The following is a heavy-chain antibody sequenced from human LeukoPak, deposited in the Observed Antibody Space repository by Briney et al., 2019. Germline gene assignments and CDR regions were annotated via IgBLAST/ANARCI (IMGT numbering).Heavy chain of an antibody. Sequence: PSETRSLTCAVYGGSFSGYYWSWIRQPPGKGLEWIGEINHSGSTNYNPSLKSRVTISVDTSKNQFSLKLSSVTAADTAVYYCARESTLGANDYWGQGTLVTVSS. CDR1: GGSFSGYY. CDR2: INHSGST. J-gene: IGHJ4*02. CDR3: ARESTLGANDY. D-gene: IGHD1-26*01. V-gene: IGHV4-34*01.